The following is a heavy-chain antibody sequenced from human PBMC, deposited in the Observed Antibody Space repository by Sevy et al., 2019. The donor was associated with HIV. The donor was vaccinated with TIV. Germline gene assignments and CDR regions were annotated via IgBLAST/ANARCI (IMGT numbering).Heavy chain of an antibody. D-gene: IGHD5-12*01. J-gene: IGHJ6*03. Sequence: GGSLRLSCAVSGFTVSNNFLNWVRQSPGKGLEWVSTVYSDLRTFYADSVKGRVTVSRDDPKNALYLQMNSLRAEDTAVYYCARVIDGYHREFNYFYYYMDVWGKGTTVTVSS. CDR3: ARVIDGYHREFNYFYYYMDV. CDR2: VYSDLRT. V-gene: IGHV3-53*01. CDR1: GFTVSNNF.